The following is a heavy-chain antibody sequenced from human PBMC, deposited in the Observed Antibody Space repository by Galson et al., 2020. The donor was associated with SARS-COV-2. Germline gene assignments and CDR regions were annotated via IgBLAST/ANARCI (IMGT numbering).Heavy chain of an antibody. D-gene: IGHD2-2*01. CDR2: ISPYNGNT. CDR3: ARDAEDIVVVPAATIDY. CDR1: GYTFTDYG. V-gene: IGHV1-18*01. Sequence: ASVKVSCMASGYTFTDYGITWVRQAPGQGLEWMVWISPYNGNTNYAQMLQGRVTLTTDTSTTTAYMELSRLRSDDTAVYYCARDAEDIVVVPAATIDYWGQGTLVTVSS. J-gene: IGHJ4*02.